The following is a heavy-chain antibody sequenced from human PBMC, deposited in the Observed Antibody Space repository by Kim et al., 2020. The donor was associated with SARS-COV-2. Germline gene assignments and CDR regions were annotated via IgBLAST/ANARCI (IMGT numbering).Heavy chain of an antibody. D-gene: IGHD6-13*01. Sequence: NFTPPPKTRITITVDTSQDQFSLKLTSVTEADTAVYYCARADSSTWYFDFWGQGTLVTVSS. CDR3: ARADSSTWYFDF. J-gene: IGHJ4*02. V-gene: IGHV4-4*07.